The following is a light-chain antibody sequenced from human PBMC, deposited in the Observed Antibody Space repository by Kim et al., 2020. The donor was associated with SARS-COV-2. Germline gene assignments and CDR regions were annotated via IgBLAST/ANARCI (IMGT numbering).Light chain of an antibody. J-gene: IGLJ2*01. CDR2: SNN. CDR3: AAWDDSLNGVV. Sequence: ELTQPPSASGTPGQRVTISCSGSSSNIGSNTVNWYQQLPGTAPKLLIYSNNQRPSGVPDRFSGSKSGSSASLAISGLQSEDEADYYCAAWDDSLNGVVFGGGTQLTVL. V-gene: IGLV1-44*01. CDR1: SSNIGSNT.